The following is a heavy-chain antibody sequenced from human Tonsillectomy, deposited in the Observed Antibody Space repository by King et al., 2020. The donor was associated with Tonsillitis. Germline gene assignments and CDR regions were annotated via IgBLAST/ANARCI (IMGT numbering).Heavy chain of an antibody. CDR3: ARDPLRFGGLPYYFDY. D-gene: IGHD3-10*01. Sequence: VQLVESGGGLVKPGGSLRLSCAASGFTFSSYSMNWVRQAPGKGLEWVSSISSSSSYIYYADSVKGRFTISRDNAKNSLYLQVNSLRAEDTAVYYCARDPLRFGGLPYYFDYWGQGTLVTVSS. J-gene: IGHJ4*02. CDR1: GFTFSSYS. V-gene: IGHV3-21*01. CDR2: ISSSSSYI.